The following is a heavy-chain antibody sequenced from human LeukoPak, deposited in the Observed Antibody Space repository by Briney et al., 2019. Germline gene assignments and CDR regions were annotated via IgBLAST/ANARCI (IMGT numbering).Heavy chain of an antibody. CDR1: GGSISSYY. D-gene: IGHD3-22*01. CDR3: ARHYDNDGYYYGHFDY. Sequence: PSETLSLTCTVSGGSISSYYWSWIRQPPGKGLEWIGYIYNRRTIYDPSLKSRVTISIDTSKNQLSLKLSSVTAADTAVYYCARHYDNDGYYYGHFDYWGQGTLVTVSS. J-gene: IGHJ4*02. CDR2: IYNRRT. V-gene: IGHV4-59*08.